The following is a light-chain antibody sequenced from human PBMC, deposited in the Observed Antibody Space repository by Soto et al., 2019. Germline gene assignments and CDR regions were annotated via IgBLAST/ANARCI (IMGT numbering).Light chain of an antibody. CDR2: DAS. CDR3: QQFSSYPLT. V-gene: IGKV3-20*01. CDR1: QTVRNNY. J-gene: IGKJ4*01. Sequence: EFVFTQSPCTLSLSPGERATLSCRARQTVRNNYLAWYQQKPGQAPRLLIYDASSRATGIPDRFSGGGSGTDFTLTISRLEPEDFAVYYCQQFSSYPLTFGGGTKVDIK.